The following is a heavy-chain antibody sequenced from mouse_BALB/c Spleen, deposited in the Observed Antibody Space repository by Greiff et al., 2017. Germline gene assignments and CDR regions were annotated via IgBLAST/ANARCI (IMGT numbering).Heavy chain of an antibody. J-gene: IGHJ3*01. V-gene: IGHV3-6*02. D-gene: IGHD2-14*01. Sequence: EVKLEESGPGLVKPSQSLSLTCSVTGYSITSGYYWNWIRQFPGNKLEWMGYISYDGSNNYNPSLKNRISITRDTSKNQFFLKLNSVTTEDTATYYCASGRTTGEFAYWGQGTLVTVSA. CDR1: GYSITSGYY. CDR2: ISYDGSN. CDR3: ASGRTTGEFAY.